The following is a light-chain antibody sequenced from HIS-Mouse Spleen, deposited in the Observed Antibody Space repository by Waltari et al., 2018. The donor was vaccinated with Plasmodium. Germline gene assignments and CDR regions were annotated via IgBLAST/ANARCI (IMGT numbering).Light chain of an antibody. J-gene: IGLJ3*02. V-gene: IGLV3-10*01. CDR3: YSTDSSGNHRV. CDR1: ALPKKY. Sequence: SYELTQPPSVSVSPGQTARITCSGDALPKKYAYWYQQKSGQAPVLVINEDSQRPSGDPERVAGSSSGTMATLTISGAQVEDEADYYCYSTDSSGNHRVFGGGTKLTVL. CDR2: EDS.